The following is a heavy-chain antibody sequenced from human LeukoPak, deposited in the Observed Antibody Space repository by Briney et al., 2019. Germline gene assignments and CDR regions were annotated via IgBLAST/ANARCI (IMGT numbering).Heavy chain of an antibody. Sequence: ASVTVSFTASGYTFTIYGISWVRQAPGQGIGWMGWISAYNGNTNYSQKLQGRVTMTTDTSTRTAYMELRSLRAEDTAVYYCARDMHIVVVTAIDAFDIWGQGTMVTVSS. CDR3: ARDMHIVVVTAIDAFDI. D-gene: IGHD2-21*02. J-gene: IGHJ3*02. CDR2: ISAYNGNT. V-gene: IGHV1-18*04. CDR1: GYTFTIYG.